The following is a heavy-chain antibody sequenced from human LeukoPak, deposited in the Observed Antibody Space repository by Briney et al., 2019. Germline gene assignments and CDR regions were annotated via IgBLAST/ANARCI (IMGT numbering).Heavy chain of an antibody. CDR3: ARDLSPLMAAAGARTIDY. CDR2: IIAYNGNT. Sequence: GASVKVSCKASGYTFTSYGISWVRQAPGQGLEWMGWIIAYNGNTNYAQKLQGRVTMTTDTSTSTAYMELRSLRSDDTAVYYCARDLSPLMAAAGARTIDYWGQGTLVTVSS. D-gene: IGHD6-13*01. V-gene: IGHV1-18*01. CDR1: GYTFTSYG. J-gene: IGHJ4*02.